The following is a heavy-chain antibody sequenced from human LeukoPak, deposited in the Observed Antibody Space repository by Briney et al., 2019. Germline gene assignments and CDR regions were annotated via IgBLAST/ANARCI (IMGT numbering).Heavy chain of an antibody. V-gene: IGHV3-7*01. CDR2: IKQDGSEK. CDR1: GFTFSSYW. D-gene: IGHD6-13*01. CDR3: ARDVDSSSWWGTKSYYFDY. J-gene: IGHJ4*02. Sequence: GGSLRLSCAASGFTFSSYWMSWVRQAPGKGLEWVANIKQDGSEKYYVDSVKGRFTISRDNAKNSLYLQMNSLRAEDTAVYYCARDVDSSSWWGTKSYYFDYGGQGTLVTVSS.